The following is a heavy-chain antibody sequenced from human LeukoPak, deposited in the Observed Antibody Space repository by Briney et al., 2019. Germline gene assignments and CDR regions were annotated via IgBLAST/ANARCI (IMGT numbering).Heavy chain of an antibody. CDR3: ARDLRSSSSWYEGFDY. Sequence: GASVKVSCKASGYTFTSYDINWVRQATGQGLEWMGWMNPNSGNTGYAQKFQGRVTMTRNTSISTAYMELSSLRSEDTAVYYCARDLRSSSSWYEGFDYWGQGTLVTVSS. CDR2: MNPNSGNT. J-gene: IGHJ4*02. D-gene: IGHD6-13*01. V-gene: IGHV1-8*01. CDR1: GYTFTSYD.